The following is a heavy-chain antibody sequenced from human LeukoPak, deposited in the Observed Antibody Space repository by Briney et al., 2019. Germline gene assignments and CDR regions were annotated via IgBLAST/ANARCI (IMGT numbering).Heavy chain of an antibody. CDR2: ISSSSSYI. CDR3: TRGGSMVRGVL. D-gene: IGHD3-10*01. Sequence: GGSLRLSCAASGFTFSSYSMNWVRQAPGKGLEWVSSISSSSSYIYYADSVKGRFTISRDNAKNSLYLQMNSLRAEDTAVYYCTRGGSMVRGVLWGQGTLVTVSS. J-gene: IGHJ4*02. CDR1: GFTFSSYS. V-gene: IGHV3-21*01.